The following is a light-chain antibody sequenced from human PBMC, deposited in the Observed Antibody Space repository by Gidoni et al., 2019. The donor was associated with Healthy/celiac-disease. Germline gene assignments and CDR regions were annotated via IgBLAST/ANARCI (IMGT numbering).Light chain of an antibody. V-gene: IGKV1-33*01. Sequence: DTQITQSPASLSASVGDRVTITCQASQDISNYLTWYQQKPGKAPKLLIYDASNLETGVPSRFSGSGSGTDFTFTISSLEPEDIATYYCQQYDNLPVTFGQGTRLEIK. CDR1: QDISNY. CDR2: DAS. CDR3: QQYDNLPVT. J-gene: IGKJ5*01.